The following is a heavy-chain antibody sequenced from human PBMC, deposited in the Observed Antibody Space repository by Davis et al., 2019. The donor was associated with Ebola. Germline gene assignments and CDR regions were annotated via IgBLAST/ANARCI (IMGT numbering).Heavy chain of an antibody. CDR3: ARPKYSSSLDAFNI. D-gene: IGHD6-6*01. V-gene: IGHV5-51*01. J-gene: IGHJ3*02. CDR2: IYPGDSNT. CDR1: GYSFSTYW. Sequence: GESLKTPCKGSGYSFSTYWIGWVRQMPGKGLEWMGIIYPGDSNTIYSPSLHGQVTILADKSISTAYLQWSSLKASDTAMYYCARPKYSSSLDAFNIWGQGTKITVSS.